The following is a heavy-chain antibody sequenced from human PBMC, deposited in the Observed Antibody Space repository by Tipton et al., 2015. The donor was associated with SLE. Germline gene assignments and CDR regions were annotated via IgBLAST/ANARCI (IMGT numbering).Heavy chain of an antibody. D-gene: IGHD7-27*01. CDR2: IYTSGST. CDR1: GGFISSGSYY. J-gene: IGHJ4*02. V-gene: IGHV4-61*02. CDR3: ARDNWGADY. Sequence: TLSLPCTVSGGFISSGSYYWSWIRQPAGKGLEWIGRIYTSGSTHYNPSLKSRVTISVDTSKNQFSLKLSSVTAADTAVYYCARDNWGADYWGQGTLVTVSS.